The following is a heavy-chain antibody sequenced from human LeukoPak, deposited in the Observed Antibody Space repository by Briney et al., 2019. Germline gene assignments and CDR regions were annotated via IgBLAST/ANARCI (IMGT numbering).Heavy chain of an antibody. CDR3: ARDKGSDSDFWSGSQGNY. Sequence: GGSLRLSCAASGFTFSSYSMNWVRQAPGKGLEWVSSISSSSSYIYYADSVKGRFTISRDNAKNSLYLQMNSLRAEDTAVYYCARDKGSDSDFWSGSQGNYWGQGTLVTVSS. CDR1: GFTFSSYS. J-gene: IGHJ4*02. V-gene: IGHV3-21*01. D-gene: IGHD3-3*01. CDR2: ISSSSSYI.